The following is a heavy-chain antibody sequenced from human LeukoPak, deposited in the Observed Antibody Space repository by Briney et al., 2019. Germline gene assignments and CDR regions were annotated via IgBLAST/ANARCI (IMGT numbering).Heavy chain of an antibody. CDR2: IYYSGST. J-gene: IGHJ5*02. V-gene: IGHV4-39*01. CDR3: ARPAAMATGFFDP. Sequence: PSETLSLTCTVSGVSIRTSTYYWGWIRQPPGKGLEWIGNIYYSGSTYYNPSLKSRATISVDTSKNQFSLKLTSVTAADTAVYYCARPAAMATGFFDPWGQGTLVTVSS. D-gene: IGHD5-18*01. CDR1: GVSIRTSTYY.